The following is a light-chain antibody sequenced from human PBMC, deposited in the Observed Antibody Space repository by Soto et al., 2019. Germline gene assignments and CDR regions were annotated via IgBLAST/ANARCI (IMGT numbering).Light chain of an antibody. V-gene: IGLV2-8*01. J-gene: IGLJ2*01. CDR2: EVN. CDR1: SSDVGGYNY. Sequence: QSALTQPPSASGSPGQSVTISCTGTSSDVGGYNYVSWYQQHPGKVPQLVIYEVNKRPSGVPDRFSGSKSGNTASLTVSGLQADAEAYYYCSSFVGSKNVIFGGGTKLTVL. CDR3: SSFVGSKNVI.